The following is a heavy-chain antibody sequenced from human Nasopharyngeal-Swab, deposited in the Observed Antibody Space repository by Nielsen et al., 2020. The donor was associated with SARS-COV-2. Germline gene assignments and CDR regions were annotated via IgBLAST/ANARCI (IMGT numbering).Heavy chain of an antibody. CDR2: ISAYNGNT. Sequence: ASVKVSCNASGYTFTSYGISWVRQAPGQGLEWMGWISAYNGNTNYAQKLQGRVTMTTDTSTSTAYMELRSLRSDDTAVYYCARWAGIGDYYYGMDVWGQGTTVTVSS. CDR1: GYTFTSYG. D-gene: IGHD6-19*01. J-gene: IGHJ6*02. V-gene: IGHV1-18*01. CDR3: ARWAGIGDYYYGMDV.